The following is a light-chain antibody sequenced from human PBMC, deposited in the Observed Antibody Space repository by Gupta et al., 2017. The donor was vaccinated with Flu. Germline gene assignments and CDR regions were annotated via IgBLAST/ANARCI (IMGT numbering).Light chain of an antibody. J-gene: IGKJ1*01. CDR3: QHIRNFPHT. V-gene: IGKV1-12*01. Sequence: IQMPQSPSSISASVGDRVTITCRASQDISSWLAWYQQKPGKAPKLLIYGASNLQGGVPPRFSGSGSGTDFTLTISSLQPEDFATYYCQHIRNFPHTFGQGTKVEF. CDR2: GAS. CDR1: QDISSW.